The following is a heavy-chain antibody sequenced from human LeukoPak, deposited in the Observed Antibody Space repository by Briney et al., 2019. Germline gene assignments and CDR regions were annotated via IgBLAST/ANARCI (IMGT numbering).Heavy chain of an antibody. CDR1: GFTFSSYG. Sequence: GGSLRLSCAASGFTFSSYGMHWVRQAPGKGLEWVAVIWYDGSNKYYADSVKGRFTISRDNSKNTLYLQMNSLRAEDTAVYYCAREYDYVWGSYRYTPGVYWGQGTLVTVSS. J-gene: IGHJ4*02. CDR2: IWYDGSNK. CDR3: AREYDYVWGSYRYTPGVY. D-gene: IGHD3-16*02. V-gene: IGHV3-33*01.